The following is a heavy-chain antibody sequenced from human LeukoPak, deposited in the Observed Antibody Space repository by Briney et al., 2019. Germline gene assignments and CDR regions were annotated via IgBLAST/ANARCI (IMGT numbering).Heavy chain of an antibody. CDR2: IKQDGSEK. CDR1: GFTFSSYW. Sequence: PGGSLRLSCAASGFTFSSYWMSWVRQAPGKGLEWVANIKQDGSEKYYVDSVKGRFTISRDNAKNSLYLQMNSLRAEDTAVYYCARLYSSSSRAYYYYYCMDVWGKGTTVTVSS. D-gene: IGHD6-6*01. J-gene: IGHJ6*03. CDR3: ARLYSSSSRAYYYYYCMDV. V-gene: IGHV3-7*01.